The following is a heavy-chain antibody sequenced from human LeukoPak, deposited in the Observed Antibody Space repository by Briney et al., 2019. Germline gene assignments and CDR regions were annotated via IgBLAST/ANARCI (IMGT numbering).Heavy chain of an antibody. Sequence: GGPLRLSCAASGFTFSRYAMHWVRQAPGKGLEWVAVISYDGSNKYYADSVKGRFTISRDNTKNMLYLQMNSLRVEDTAVYYCARGDYWGQGTLVTVSS. V-gene: IGHV3-30-3*01. J-gene: IGHJ4*02. CDR1: GFTFSRYA. CDR2: ISYDGSNK. CDR3: ARGDY.